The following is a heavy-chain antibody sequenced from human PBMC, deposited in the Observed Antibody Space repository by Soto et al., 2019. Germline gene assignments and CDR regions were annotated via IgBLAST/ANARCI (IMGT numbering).Heavy chain of an antibody. J-gene: IGHJ4*02. CDR2: ISSTTNYI. Sequence: EVQLVESGGCLVKPGGSLRLSCAASGFTFTRYSMNWVRQAPGKGLEWVSSISSTTNYIYYGDSMKGRITISRDNAKNSLYLEMNRLRAEDTAVYYCARESEDLTSNFDYWGQGTLVTVSS. V-gene: IGHV3-21*06. CDR1: GFTFTRYS. CDR3: ARESEDLTSNFDY.